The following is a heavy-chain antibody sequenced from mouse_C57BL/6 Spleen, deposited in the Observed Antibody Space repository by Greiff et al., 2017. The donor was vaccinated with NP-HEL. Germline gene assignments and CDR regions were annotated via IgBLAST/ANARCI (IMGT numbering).Heavy chain of an antibody. CDR1: GFTFSSYG. V-gene: IGHV5-6*01. J-gene: IGHJ4*01. CDR2: ISSGGSYT. D-gene: IGHD2-4*01. Sequence: EVKLVESGGDLVKPGGSLKLSCAASGFTFSSYGMSWVRQTPDKRLEWVATISSGGSYTYYPDSVKGRFTISRDNAKNTLYLQMSSLKSEDTAMYYCARPSYYDYDEGYAMDYWGQGTSVTVSS. CDR3: ARPSYYDYDEGYAMDY.